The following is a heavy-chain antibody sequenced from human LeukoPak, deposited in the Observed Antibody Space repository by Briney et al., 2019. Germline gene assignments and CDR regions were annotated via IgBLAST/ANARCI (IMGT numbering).Heavy chain of an antibody. Sequence: PGGSLRLSCAASGFPFSNYWMNWVRQAPGKGLEWVANIKEDGTEIYYLESVKGRFTISRDNAKNSLYLQMGSLRAEDTAVYYCARDYGDYETGYYFDYWGQGTLVTVSS. D-gene: IGHD4-17*01. CDR3: ARDYGDYETGYYFDY. CDR2: IKEDGTEI. J-gene: IGHJ4*02. CDR1: GFPFSNYW. V-gene: IGHV3-7*01.